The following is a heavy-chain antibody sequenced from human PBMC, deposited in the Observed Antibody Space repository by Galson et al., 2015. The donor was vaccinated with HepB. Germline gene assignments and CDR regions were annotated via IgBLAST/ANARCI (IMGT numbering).Heavy chain of an antibody. CDR3: ARDPNYYGSGNVLRGY. D-gene: IGHD3-10*01. J-gene: IGHJ4*02. V-gene: IGHV3-66*01. Sequence: SLRLSCAASGFTVSSNYMSWVRQAPGKGLEWVSVIYSGGSTYYADSVKGRFTISRDNSKNTLYLQMSSLRAEDTAVYYCARDPNYYGSGNVLRGYWGQGTLVTVSS. CDR2: IYSGGST. CDR1: GFTVSSNY.